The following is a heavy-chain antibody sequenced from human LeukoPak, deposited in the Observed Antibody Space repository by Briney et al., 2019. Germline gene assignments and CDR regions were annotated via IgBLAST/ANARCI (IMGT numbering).Heavy chain of an antibody. Sequence: ASVKVSCKTSGYIFTTYAIHWVRQAPGRGLEWMGLINADDGNTRYSQRFQGRVTITRDTSANTAYMELSSLRFEDTAVYHCARGIVVKPSANWFDPWGQGTPVTVSS. CDR2: INADDGNT. D-gene: IGHD2-2*01. CDR3: ARGIVVKPSANWFDP. CDR1: GYIFTTYA. V-gene: IGHV1-3*01. J-gene: IGHJ5*02.